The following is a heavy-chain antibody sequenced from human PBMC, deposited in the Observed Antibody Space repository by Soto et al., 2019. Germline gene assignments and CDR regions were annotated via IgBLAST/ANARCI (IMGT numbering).Heavy chain of an antibody. V-gene: IGHV1-69*02. D-gene: IGHD3-10*01. CDR2: IIPMLGMS. Sequence: QVQLVQSGAEVKKPGSSVRVSCTASGDTFNLYTISWVRQVPGQGPEWMGRIIPMLGMSNYAQKFQGRVTIMADKSTSTVYMNLSGLTSEDTAVYYCATNYGSGSTHFDYWGQGTLVTVSS. CDR1: GDTFNLYT. J-gene: IGHJ4*02. CDR3: ATNYGSGSTHFDY.